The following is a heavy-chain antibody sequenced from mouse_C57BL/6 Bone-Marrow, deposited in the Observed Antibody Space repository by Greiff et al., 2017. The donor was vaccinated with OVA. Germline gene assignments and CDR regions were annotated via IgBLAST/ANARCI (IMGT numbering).Heavy chain of an antibody. Sequence: DVQLQESGAELVRPGASVKLSCTASGFNIKDDYMHWVKQRPEQGLEWIGWIDPENGDTEYASKFQGKATITADTSSNTAYLQLSSLTSEDTAVYYCTTDSSGYNDYWGKGTTLTVSS. CDR3: TTDSSGYNDY. CDR1: GFNIKDDY. CDR2: IDPENGDT. V-gene: IGHV14-4*01. J-gene: IGHJ2*01. D-gene: IGHD3-2*02.